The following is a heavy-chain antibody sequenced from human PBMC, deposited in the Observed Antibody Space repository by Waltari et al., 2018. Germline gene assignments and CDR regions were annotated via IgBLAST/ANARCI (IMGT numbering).Heavy chain of an antibody. CDR1: GGSISSGSYY. Sequence: QVQLQESGPGLVKPSQTLSLTCTVSGGSISSGSYYWSWIRQPAGKGLEGIGRIYTSGSTNHNPSLKSRVTISVDTSKNQFSLKLSSVTAADTAVYYCARVRSSGHVGAYDAFDIWGQGTMVTVSS. J-gene: IGHJ3*02. CDR2: IYTSGST. CDR3: ARVRSSGHVGAYDAFDI. D-gene: IGHD3-22*01. V-gene: IGHV4-61*02.